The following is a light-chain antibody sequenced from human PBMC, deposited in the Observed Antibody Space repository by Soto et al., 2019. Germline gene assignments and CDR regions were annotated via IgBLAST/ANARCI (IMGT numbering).Light chain of an antibody. V-gene: IGKV1-6*01. CDR2: SAS. CDR3: LQDYDFSWT. CDR1: QDISSY. J-gene: IGKJ1*01. Sequence: AIQLTQSPSSLSASVGDRVTITCRASQDISSYLAWYQQEPGKVPKRLIFSASSLQSGVPSRFSGSGSGTDFTLTISSLEPEDFATYYCLQDYDFSWTFGQGTKVDIK.